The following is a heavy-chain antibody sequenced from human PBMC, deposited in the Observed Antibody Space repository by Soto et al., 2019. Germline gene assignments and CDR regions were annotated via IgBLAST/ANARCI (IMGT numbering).Heavy chain of an antibody. Sequence: SVKVSCKASGGTFSNNALTWVRQAPGQGLEWMGGIIPLSGTPNYAQKFQGRVTITADKSTTTVYMELSGLRSEDTAVYYCTRGIQLWSWGQGTLVTVSS. CDR1: GGTFSNNA. D-gene: IGHD5-18*01. CDR3: TRGIQLWS. J-gene: IGHJ5*02. V-gene: IGHV1-69*06. CDR2: IIPLSGTP.